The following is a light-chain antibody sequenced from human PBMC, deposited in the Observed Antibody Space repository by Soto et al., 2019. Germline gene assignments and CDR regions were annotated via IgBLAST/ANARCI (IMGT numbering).Light chain of an antibody. CDR1: QSVSSY. J-gene: IGKJ1*01. V-gene: IGKV3-11*01. CDR2: DAY. Sequence: EIVLTQSPATLSLSPGERATLSCRTSQSVSSYLAWYQQKPGQAPRLLIYDAYNRATGIPARFSGSGSGTDFTLTISSLEHEAFAVYYCQQGSNWPTFGQGTKVEIK. CDR3: QQGSNWPT.